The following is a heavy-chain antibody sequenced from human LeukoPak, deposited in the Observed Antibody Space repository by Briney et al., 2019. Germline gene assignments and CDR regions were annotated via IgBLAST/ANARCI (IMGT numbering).Heavy chain of an antibody. V-gene: IGHV4-34*01. D-gene: IGHD6-13*01. CDR3: ARGFGSTWYYFDY. Sequence: PSETLSLTCAVYGGSFSGYYWSWIRQPPGKGLEWIGEINHSGSTNYNPSLKSRVTISVDTSKNQFSLKLSSVTAADTAVYYCARGFGSTWYYFDYWGQGILVTVSS. CDR2: INHSGST. CDR1: GGSFSGYY. J-gene: IGHJ4*02.